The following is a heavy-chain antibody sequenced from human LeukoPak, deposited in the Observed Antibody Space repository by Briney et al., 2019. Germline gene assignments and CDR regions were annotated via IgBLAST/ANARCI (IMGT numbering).Heavy chain of an antibody. Sequence: ASVKVSCKASGYTFTSYDINWVRQATGQGLEWMGWMNPNSGNAGYAQNFQGRVTMTRNTSISTAYMELSSLRSEDTAVYYCARYPGYSSSWYRYFQHWGQGTLVTVSS. CDR3: ARYPGYSSSWYRYFQH. CDR2: MNPNSGNA. D-gene: IGHD6-13*01. V-gene: IGHV1-8*01. J-gene: IGHJ1*01. CDR1: GYTFTSYD.